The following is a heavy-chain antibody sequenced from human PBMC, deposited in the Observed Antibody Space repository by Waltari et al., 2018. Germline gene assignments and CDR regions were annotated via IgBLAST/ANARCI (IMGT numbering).Heavy chain of an antibody. Sequence: EVQLVESGGGLVQPGGSLRLSCAASGFAFSSYWMSWVRQAPGKGLEWVANIKQDGSEKYYVDSVKGRFTISRDNAKNSLYLQMNSLRAEDTAVYYCARDGKYSSSWGTDAFDIWGQGTMVTVSS. D-gene: IGHD6-13*01. V-gene: IGHV3-7*01. CDR2: IKQDGSEK. CDR1: GFAFSSYW. J-gene: IGHJ3*02. CDR3: ARDGKYSSSWGTDAFDI.